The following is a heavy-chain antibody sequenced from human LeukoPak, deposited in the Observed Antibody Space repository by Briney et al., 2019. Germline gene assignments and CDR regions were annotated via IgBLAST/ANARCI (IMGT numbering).Heavy chain of an antibody. CDR2: IYHSGST. J-gene: IGHJ4*02. CDR1: GGSISSGGYS. Sequence: SETLSLTCAVSGGSISSGGYSWSRIRQPPGKGLEWIGYIYHSGSTYYNPSLKSRVTISVDRSKNQFSLKLSSVTAADTAVYYCAGSASGIWFGESMFDYWGQGTLVTVSS. V-gene: IGHV4-30-2*01. CDR3: AGSASGIWFGESMFDY. D-gene: IGHD3-10*01.